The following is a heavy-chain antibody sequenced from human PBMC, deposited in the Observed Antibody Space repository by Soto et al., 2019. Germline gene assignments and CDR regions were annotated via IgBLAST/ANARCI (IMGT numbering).Heavy chain of an antibody. CDR2: ISVYNGNT. CDR1: GYTSTNYG. V-gene: IGHV1-18*01. CDR3: ACIVVAIPY. J-gene: IGHJ4*02. Sequence: QVQLVQSGAEVKKPGASVKVSCKASGYTSTNYGISWVRQAPGQGLEWMGWISVYNGNTKYAQKVQDRVTLTTDTSTSTAYMEVRSLNSDDTAMYYCACIVVAIPYWGQGTLVTVSS. D-gene: IGHD5-12*01.